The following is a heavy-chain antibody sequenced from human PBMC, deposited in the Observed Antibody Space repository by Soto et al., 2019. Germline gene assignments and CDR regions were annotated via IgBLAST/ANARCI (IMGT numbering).Heavy chain of an antibody. V-gene: IGHV3-30*03. CDR1: GYSFNSYW. Sequence: SLKISCKASGYSFNSYWIGWVRQAPGKGLEWVAVISYDGSNKYYADSVKGRFTISRDNSKNTLYLQMNSLRAEDTAVYYFATSAKYSSGWYYFDYWGQGTLVTVSS. J-gene: IGHJ4*02. CDR2: ISYDGSNK. D-gene: IGHD6-19*01. CDR3: ATSAKYSSGWYYFDY.